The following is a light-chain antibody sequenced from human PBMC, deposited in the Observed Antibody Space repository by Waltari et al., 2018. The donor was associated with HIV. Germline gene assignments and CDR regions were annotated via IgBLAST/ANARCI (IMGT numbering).Light chain of an antibody. CDR1: KLEVNY. V-gene: IGLV3-1*01. J-gene: IGLJ1*01. CDR3: QAWDSSTEGYV. Sequence: SYELTQPPPVSVSPGQTASITSSGDKLEVNYDCWYQQQPGQATGLVIYQDSKRPSGIPERFSGSNSGNTATLTISGTQAMDEADYYCQAWDSSTEGYVFGTGTKVTVL. CDR2: QDS.